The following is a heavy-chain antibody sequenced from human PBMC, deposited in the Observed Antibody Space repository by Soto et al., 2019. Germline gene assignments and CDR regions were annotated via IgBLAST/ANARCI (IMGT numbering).Heavy chain of an antibody. J-gene: IGHJ4*02. CDR3: ASGGASDIVATTYYYFDY. CDR1: GGTFGSYA. CDR2: IIPIFGTA. D-gene: IGHD5-12*01. V-gene: IGHV1-69*06. Sequence: ASVKVSCKASGGTFGSYAISWVRQAPGQGLEWMGGIIPIFGTANYAQKFQGRVTITADKSTSTAYMELSSLRSEDTAVYYCASGGASDIVATTYYYFDYWGQGTLVTVSS.